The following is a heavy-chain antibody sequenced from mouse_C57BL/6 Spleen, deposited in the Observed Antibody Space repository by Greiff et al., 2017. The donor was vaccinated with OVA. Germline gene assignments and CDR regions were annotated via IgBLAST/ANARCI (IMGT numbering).Heavy chain of an antibody. V-gene: IGHV14-1*01. Sequence: VQLQQSGAELVRPGASVKLSCTASGFNIQDYYMHWVKQRPEQGLEWIGRIDPEDGDTAYAPKLQGKATMTADTSSNTAYLQHSSRTSEDSAVYYCTTTLYYGSSSFDYWGQGTTLTVSS. CDR2: IDPEDGDT. CDR1: GFNIQDYY. D-gene: IGHD1-1*01. CDR3: TTTLYYGSSSFDY. J-gene: IGHJ2*01.